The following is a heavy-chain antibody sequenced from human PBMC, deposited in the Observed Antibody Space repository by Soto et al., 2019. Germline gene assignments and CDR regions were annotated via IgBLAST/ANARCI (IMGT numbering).Heavy chain of an antibody. V-gene: IGHV4-30-4*08. CDR1: GGSISSSGYY. D-gene: IGHD3-22*01. CDR3: ARGGDSSVYYGMDV. CDR2: IYYSGST. Sequence: SETLSLTCTVSGGSISSSGYYWSWIRQPPGKGLEWIGYIYYSGSTYYNPSLKSRLTISVDTSKNQFSLNLSSVTAADTAVYYCARGGDSSVYYGMDVWGQGTTVTVSS. J-gene: IGHJ6*02.